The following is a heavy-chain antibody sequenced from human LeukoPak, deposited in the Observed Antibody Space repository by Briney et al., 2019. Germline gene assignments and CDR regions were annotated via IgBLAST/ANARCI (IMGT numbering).Heavy chain of an antibody. V-gene: IGHV1-2*02. CDR3: ARLAFDSSGYYYGGDY. CDR2: INPNSGGT. CDR1: GYTFTGYY. J-gene: IGHJ4*02. D-gene: IGHD3-22*01. Sequence: GASVKVSCKASGYTFTGYYMHWVRQAPGQGLEWMGWINPNSGGTNYAQKFQGRVTMTRDTSISTAYMELSRLRSDDTAVYYCARLAFDSSGYYYGGDYWGQGTLVTVPS.